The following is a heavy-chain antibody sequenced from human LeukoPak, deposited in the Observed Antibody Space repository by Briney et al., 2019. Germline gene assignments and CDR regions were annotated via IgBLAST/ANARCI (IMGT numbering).Heavy chain of an antibody. V-gene: IGHV1-8*01. CDR3: ARGLMTVTTGDY. J-gene: IGHJ4*02. Sequence: ASVKVSCKASGYTFTSYDINWVRQATGQGLEWMGWMNPNSGNTGYAQKFQGRVTMTRNTSISTAYMELSSLRSEDTAVYYCARGLMTVTTGDYWGQGTLVTVSS. CDR2: MNPNSGNT. CDR1: GYTFTSYD. D-gene: IGHD4-17*01.